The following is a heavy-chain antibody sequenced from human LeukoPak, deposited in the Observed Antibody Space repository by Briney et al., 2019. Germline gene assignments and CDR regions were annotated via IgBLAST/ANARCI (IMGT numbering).Heavy chain of an antibody. CDR3: ASPYCSGGSCYSVFDS. V-gene: IGHV1-2*02. CDR1: GYAFTCYY. Sequence: GASVKVSCKASGYAFTCYYMRLVRQAPGQGLEWMGWINPNSGSTNYAQAVQVRVTMTRDTSISTAYMELSRLRSDDTAVYYCASPYCSGGSCYSVFDSWGQGTLVTVSS. CDR2: INPNSGST. J-gene: IGHJ4*02. D-gene: IGHD2-15*01.